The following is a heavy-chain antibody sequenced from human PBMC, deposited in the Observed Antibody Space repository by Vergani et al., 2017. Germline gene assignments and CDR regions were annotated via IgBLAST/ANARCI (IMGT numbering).Heavy chain of an antibody. CDR2: TWYDGNNK. V-gene: IGHV3-33*01. D-gene: IGHD1-14*01. CDR1: GFTFNQYG. J-gene: IGHJ5*02. CDR3: ARELRLLYNRCDP. Sequence: QVQLVESGGGVVQPGRSLRLSCAASGFTFNQYGMHWVRQAPGTGLEWVAVTWYDGNNKQYADSVKGRFTLSRDNSKSTMYLQMNSLRDEDTGVYYCARELRLLYNRCDPGGKGTLVNVSS.